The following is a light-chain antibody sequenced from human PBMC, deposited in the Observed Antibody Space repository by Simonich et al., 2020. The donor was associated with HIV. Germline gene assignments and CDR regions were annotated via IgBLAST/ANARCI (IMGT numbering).Light chain of an antibody. Sequence: DIVMTQSPDSLAVSLGERAPIDCKSSQSVLYSSTNKNYLAWYQQKPGQPPKLLIYWASTRQAGVPDRFRGSGSGTDFTLTISSLQAADVAVYYGQQYYSTPTTFGPGTKVDIK. J-gene: IGKJ3*01. V-gene: IGKV4-1*01. CDR3: QQYYSTPTT. CDR2: WAS. CDR1: QSVLYSSTNKNY.